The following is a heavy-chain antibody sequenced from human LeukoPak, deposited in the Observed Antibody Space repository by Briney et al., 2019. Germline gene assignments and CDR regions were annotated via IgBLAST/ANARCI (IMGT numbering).Heavy chain of an antibody. CDR2: ISGSGGST. D-gene: IGHD3-10*01. V-gene: IGHV3-23*01. CDR1: GFTFSSYA. Sequence: GGSLRLSCAASGFTFSSYAMSWVRQAPGKGLEWVSAISGSGGSTYYADSVKGRFTISRGNSKNTLYLQMNSLRAEDTAVYYCAKALFRFGELIFDYWGQGTLVTVSS. J-gene: IGHJ4*02. CDR3: AKALFRFGELIFDY.